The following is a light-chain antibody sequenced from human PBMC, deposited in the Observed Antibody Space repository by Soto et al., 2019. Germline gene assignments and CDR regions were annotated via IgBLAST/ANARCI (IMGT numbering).Light chain of an antibody. CDR2: SNT. CDR1: NSNIGSNT. J-gene: IGLJ2*01. V-gene: IGLV1-44*01. Sequence: QSVLIQPPSASGTPWQRVVISCSGSNSNIGSNTVSWYQQLPGTAPKLVIYSNTQRPSGVPDRFSGSASGTSASLAINGLQSEDEADYYCATWDDGLDGPVFGGGTKVTVL. CDR3: ATWDDGLDGPV.